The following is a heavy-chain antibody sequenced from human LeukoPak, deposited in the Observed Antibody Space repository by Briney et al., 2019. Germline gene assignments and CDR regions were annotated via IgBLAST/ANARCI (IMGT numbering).Heavy chain of an antibody. CDR1: GFTFSSYA. D-gene: IGHD3-22*01. J-gene: IGHJ3*02. CDR2: ISYDGSNK. Sequence: GGSLRLSCAASGFTFSSYAMHWVRQAPGKGLEWVAVISYDGSNKYYADSVKGRFTISRDNAKNSLYLQMNSLRAEDTAVYYCARYGITMTPADAFDIWGQGTMVTVSS. V-gene: IGHV3-30*04. CDR3: ARYGITMTPADAFDI.